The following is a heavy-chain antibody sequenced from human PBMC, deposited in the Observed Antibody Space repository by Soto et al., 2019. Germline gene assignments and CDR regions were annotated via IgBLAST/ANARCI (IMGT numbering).Heavy chain of an antibody. CDR3: ARGSSYSSSWGHAFDI. D-gene: IGHD6-13*01. CDR1: RFTFSSYG. CDR2: IWYDGSDK. J-gene: IGHJ3*02. V-gene: IGHV3-33*01. Sequence: QVQLVESGGGVVQPGRSLRLSCAASRFTFSSYGMHWVRQAPGKGPEWVALIWYDGSDKFYADSVKGRFTISRDNSKNTLYLQMNSLRAEDTAVYYCARGSSYSSSWGHAFDIWGQGTMVTVSS.